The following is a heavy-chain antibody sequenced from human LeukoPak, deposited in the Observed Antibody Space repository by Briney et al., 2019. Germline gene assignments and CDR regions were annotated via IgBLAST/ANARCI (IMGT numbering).Heavy chain of an antibody. CDR2: ISSSGSTI. D-gene: IGHD6-13*01. V-gene: IGHV3-48*03. Sequence: PGGSPRLSCAASGFTFSSYEMNWVRQAPGKGLEWVSYISSSGSTIYYADSVKGRFTISRDNAKNSLYLQMNSLRAEDTAVYYCARGRRTGYSSSWAFDYWGQGTLVTVSS. CDR1: GFTFSSYE. CDR3: ARGRRTGYSSSWAFDY. J-gene: IGHJ4*02.